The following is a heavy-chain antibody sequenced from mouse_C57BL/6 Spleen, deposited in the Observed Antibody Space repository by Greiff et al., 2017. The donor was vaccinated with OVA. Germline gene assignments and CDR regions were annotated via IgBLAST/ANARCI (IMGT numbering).Heavy chain of an antibody. CDR2: IDPNSGGT. J-gene: IGHJ1*03. CDR1: GYTFTSYW. D-gene: IGHD1-1*01. Sequence: QVQLQQPGAELVKPGASVKLSCKASGYTFTSYWMHWVKQRPGRGLEWIGRIDPNSGGTTYNEKFKSKATLTVDKPSSTAYMQLSSLTSEDSAVYYCARRYYYGTDWYFDVWGTGTTVTVSS. V-gene: IGHV1-72*01. CDR3: ARRYYYGTDWYFDV.